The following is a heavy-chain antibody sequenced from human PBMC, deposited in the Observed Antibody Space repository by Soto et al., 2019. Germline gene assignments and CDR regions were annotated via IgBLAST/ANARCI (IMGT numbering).Heavy chain of an antibody. D-gene: IGHD1-26*01. CDR2: IWYDGSHK. V-gene: IGHV3-33*01. CDR1: GFSFSTYG. Sequence: QVQLVESGGGVVQPGRSLRLSCAASGFSFSTYGMHWVRQAPGTGLEWVAVIWYDGSHKDYADSVKGRFTISRDNSKNTLYLQVNRLRVEDTAVYYCARAVGPFDYWGQGTLVAVSS. J-gene: IGHJ4*02. CDR3: ARAVGPFDY.